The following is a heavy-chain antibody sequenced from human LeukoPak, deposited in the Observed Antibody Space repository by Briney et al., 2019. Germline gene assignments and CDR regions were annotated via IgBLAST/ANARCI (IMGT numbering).Heavy chain of an antibody. J-gene: IGHJ6*03. CDR2: INHSGST. CDR1: GGSFSGYY. CDR3: ARVFLGPVLRFLEWSKPAGDYYYYYYMDV. V-gene: IGHV4-34*01. Sequence: PSETLSLTCAVYGGSFSGYYWSWIRQPPGKGLEWIGEINHSGSTNYNPSLKSRVTISVDTSKNRFSLKLSSVTAADTAVYYCARVFLGPVLRFLEWSKPAGDYYYYYYMDVWGKGTTVTVSS. D-gene: IGHD3-3*01.